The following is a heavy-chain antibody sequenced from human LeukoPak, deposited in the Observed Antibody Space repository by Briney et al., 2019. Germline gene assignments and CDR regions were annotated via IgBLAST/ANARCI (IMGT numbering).Heavy chain of an antibody. Sequence: GESLKISWKGAGYSFTSYWIAWGRQMPGKGLGWVGIIYAGESDTIYSPSCEGQVTILADKSISPAYRQWSSLKASDTAMYYCARHPEYSSALFDYWGQGTLVTVSS. CDR1: GYSFTSYW. J-gene: IGHJ4*02. CDR3: ARHPEYSSALFDY. V-gene: IGHV5-51*01. D-gene: IGHD6-25*01. CDR2: IYAGESDT.